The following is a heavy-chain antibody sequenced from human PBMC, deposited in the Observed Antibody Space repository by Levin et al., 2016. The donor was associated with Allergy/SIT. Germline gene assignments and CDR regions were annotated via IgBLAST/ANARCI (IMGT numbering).Heavy chain of an antibody. Sequence: WVRQAPGQGLEWMGWVSAHNDNRNYAQKFQGRVTLTTDTSTSTAYMELRNLKSDDTAMYYCARENYYDDNGYYYWFDPWGQGTLVTVSS. CDR2: VSAHNDNR. D-gene: IGHD3-22*01. V-gene: IGHV1-18*01. J-gene: IGHJ5*02. CDR3: ARENYYDDNGYYYWFDP.